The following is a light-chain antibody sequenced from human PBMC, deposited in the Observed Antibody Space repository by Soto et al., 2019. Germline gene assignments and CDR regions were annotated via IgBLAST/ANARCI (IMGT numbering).Light chain of an antibody. Sequence: EIGMTQSPVTLSVSPGERATLSCRASQSINNKLAWYQHKPGQAPRLLIYGASTRATGIPARFSGRGSGTEFTLTISSLQSEDFAVYYCQQYNIWPPTFGQGTKVEIK. J-gene: IGKJ1*01. CDR1: QSINNK. CDR2: GAS. CDR3: QQYNIWPPT. V-gene: IGKV3-15*01.